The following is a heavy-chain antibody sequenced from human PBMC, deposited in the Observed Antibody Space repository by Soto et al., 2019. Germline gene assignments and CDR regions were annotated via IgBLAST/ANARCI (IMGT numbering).Heavy chain of an antibody. Sequence: EVQLVQSGAEVKRPEESLKISCKGSGYTFTDYWIAWVRQMPGKGLEWMGIIYPGDSDTRYSPSFQGQVTISVDKSISTAYLQWSSLKASDTAMYFCARKPPFASGGYYFDYWGQGTLVTVSS. CDR1: GYTFTDYW. CDR2: IYPGDSDT. V-gene: IGHV5-51*03. D-gene: IGHD6-19*01. CDR3: ARKPPFASGGYYFDY. J-gene: IGHJ4*02.